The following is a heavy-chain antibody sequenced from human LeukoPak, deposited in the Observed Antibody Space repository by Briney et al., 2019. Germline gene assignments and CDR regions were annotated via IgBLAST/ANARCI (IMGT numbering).Heavy chain of an antibody. CDR3: ARDREQQLALYYFDY. J-gene: IGHJ4*02. D-gene: IGHD6-13*01. CDR2: ISYDGSNK. CDR1: GFTFSSYA. V-gene: IGHV3-30-3*01. Sequence: GGSLRLSCAASGFTFSSYAMHWVRQAPGKGLEWVAVISYDGSNKYYADSVKGRFTISRDNSKNTLYLQMNSLRAEDTAVYYCARDREQQLALYYFDYWGQETLVTVSS.